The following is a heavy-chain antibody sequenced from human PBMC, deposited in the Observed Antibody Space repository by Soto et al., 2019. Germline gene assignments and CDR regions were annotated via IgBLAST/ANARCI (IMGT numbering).Heavy chain of an antibody. J-gene: IGHJ4*02. CDR1: GFTFSSYA. CDR2: ISGSGGST. D-gene: IGHD4-4*01. V-gene: IGHV3-23*01. Sequence: GGALRLSCAASGFTFSSYAMSWVRQAPGKGVEWVSAISGSGGSTYYADSVKGRFTISRDNSKNTLYLQMNSLRAEDTAVFYCASHPDLYTLDFWGQGTLVPVSS. CDR3: ASHPDLYTLDF.